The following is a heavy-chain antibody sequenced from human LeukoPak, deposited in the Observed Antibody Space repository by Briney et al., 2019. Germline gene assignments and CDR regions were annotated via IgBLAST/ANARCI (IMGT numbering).Heavy chain of an antibody. J-gene: IGHJ4*02. CDR1: GYTFTGYY. D-gene: IGHD1-26*01. CDR2: INPNSGDT. Sequence: ASVKVSCKASGYTFTGYYMNWVRQAPGQGLEWMGWINPNSGDTNSAQKFQGRVTMTRDTSISTAYMELSRLTSDDTAVYYCARAGPFYSGNYLGFWGRGTLVTVSS. V-gene: IGHV1-2*02. CDR3: ARAGPFYSGNYLGF.